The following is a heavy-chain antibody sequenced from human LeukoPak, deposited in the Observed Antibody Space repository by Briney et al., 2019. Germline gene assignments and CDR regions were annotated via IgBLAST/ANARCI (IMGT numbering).Heavy chain of an antibody. CDR2: IYYSGST. CDR3: ARSVYDSSGYYSHYYYYMDV. D-gene: IGHD3-22*01. CDR1: GGSISSYY. Sequence: PSETLSLTCTVSGGSISSYYWSWIRQPPGKGLEWIGYIYYSGSTNYNPSLKSRVTISVDTSKNQFSLKLSSVTAADTAVYYCARSVYDSSGYYSHYYYYMDVWGKGTTVTVSS. J-gene: IGHJ6*03. V-gene: IGHV4-59*01.